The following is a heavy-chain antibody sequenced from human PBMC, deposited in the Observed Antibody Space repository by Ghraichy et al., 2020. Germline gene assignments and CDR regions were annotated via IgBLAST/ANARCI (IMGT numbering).Heavy chain of an antibody. CDR3: ARRGRGYSLYYSGLDV. J-gene: IGHJ6*02. D-gene: IGHD5-18*01. V-gene: IGHV4-59*08. CDR2: IFYTGKT. CDR1: GGSIRSQF. Sequence: SETLSLTCTVSGGSIRSQFWSWIRQPPGKGLERMGYIFYTGKTNYSPYLGGRATISIDTSKNQFSLSLTSVSAADTAVYYCARRGRGYSLYYSGLDVWGPGTTVTVSS.